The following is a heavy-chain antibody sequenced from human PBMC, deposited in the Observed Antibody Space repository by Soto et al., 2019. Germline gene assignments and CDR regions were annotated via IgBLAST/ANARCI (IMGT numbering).Heavy chain of an antibody. CDR3: ARHAPYYDFWSGYSTRYYYYGMDV. V-gene: IGHV5-51*01. J-gene: IGHJ6*02. CDR1: GYSFTSYW. Sequence: LGESLKISCQGSGYSFTSYWIGWVRQMPGKGLEWTGITYPGDSDTRYSPSFQGQVTISADKSISTAYLQWSSLKASDTAMYYCARHAPYYDFWSGYSTRYYYYGMDVWGQGTTVTVSS. CDR2: TYPGDSDT. D-gene: IGHD3-3*01.